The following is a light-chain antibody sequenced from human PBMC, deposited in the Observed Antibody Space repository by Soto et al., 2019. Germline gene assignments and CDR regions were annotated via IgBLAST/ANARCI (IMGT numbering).Light chain of an antibody. Sequence: DIQMAQSPCTLSASVGDRVTITCRASESIISWMAWYQQRPGKGPKLLIYRASSLESGVPSRFRGSGSGTEFTLTISSLQPDDFATYYCQQYNAYPWTFGQGTKVDIK. CDR1: ESIISW. J-gene: IGKJ1*01. V-gene: IGKV1-5*03. CDR2: RAS. CDR3: QQYNAYPWT.